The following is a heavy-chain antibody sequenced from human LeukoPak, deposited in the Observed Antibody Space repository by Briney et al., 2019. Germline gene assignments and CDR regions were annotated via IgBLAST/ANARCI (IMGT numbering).Heavy chain of an antibody. CDR1: GYTFTGYY. D-gene: IGHD5-12*01. V-gene: IGHV1-2*02. Sequence: GASVKVSCKASGYTFTGYYMHWVRQAPGQGLEWMGWINPNSGGTNYAQKFQGRVTMTRDTSISTAYMELSRLRSDDTAVYYCARVGGYDIYYYMDVWGKGTTVTISS. CDR3: ARVGGYDIYYYMDV. J-gene: IGHJ6*03. CDR2: INPNSGGT.